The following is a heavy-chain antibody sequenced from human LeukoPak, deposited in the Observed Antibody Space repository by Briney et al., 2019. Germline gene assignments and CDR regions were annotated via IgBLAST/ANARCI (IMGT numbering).Heavy chain of an antibody. J-gene: IGHJ4*02. CDR3: AKGATMIVVVIMD. Sequence: GGSLRLSCAASGFTFSSYGMHWVRQAPGKGLEWVAFIRYDGSNKYYADSVKGRFTISRDNSKNTLYLQMNSLRAEDTAVYYCAKGATMIVVVIMDWGQGTLVTVSS. CDR1: GFTFSSYG. CDR2: IRYDGSNK. V-gene: IGHV3-30*02. D-gene: IGHD3-22*01.